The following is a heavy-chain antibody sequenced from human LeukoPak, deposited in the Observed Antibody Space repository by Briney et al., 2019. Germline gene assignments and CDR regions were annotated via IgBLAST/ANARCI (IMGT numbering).Heavy chain of an antibody. Sequence: GGSLRLSCAASGFTFSNSAMSWVRQAPGKGLEWVSTLSGSGITTYYADSVKGRFTISRDNSKNTLYLQMNSLRAEDTTVYYCAKGIYSSGWSYFDYWGHGTLVTVSS. CDR1: GFTFSNSA. CDR3: AKGIYSSGWSYFDY. V-gene: IGHV3-23*01. D-gene: IGHD6-19*01. CDR2: LSGSGITT. J-gene: IGHJ4*01.